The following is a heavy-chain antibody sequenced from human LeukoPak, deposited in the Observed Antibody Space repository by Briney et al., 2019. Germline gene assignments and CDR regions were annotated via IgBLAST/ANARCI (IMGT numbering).Heavy chain of an antibody. Sequence: ASVKVSCKASGYTFTGYYMHWVRRAPGQGLEWMGWINPNSGGTNYAQKFQGRVTMTRDTSISTAYMELSRLRSDDTAVYYCASQVSLGNTAMVLGYWGQGTLVTVSS. J-gene: IGHJ4*02. D-gene: IGHD5-18*01. CDR1: GYTFTGYY. V-gene: IGHV1-2*02. CDR3: ASQVSLGNTAMVLGY. CDR2: INPNSGGT.